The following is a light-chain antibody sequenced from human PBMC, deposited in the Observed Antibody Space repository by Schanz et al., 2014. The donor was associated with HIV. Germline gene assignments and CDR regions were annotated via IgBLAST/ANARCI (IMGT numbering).Light chain of an antibody. CDR1: QRLSSSY. V-gene: IGKV3-20*01. J-gene: IGKJ1*01. CDR2: GAS. CDR3: QQYYSSPMA. Sequence: ETVLTQSPGSLSLSPGGRATLSCAASQRLSSSYLAWYQHKPGQAPRLLIYGASNRATGIPDRFSGGGSGTDFTLTISSLQADDVAVYYCQQYYSSPMAFGQGTMVELK.